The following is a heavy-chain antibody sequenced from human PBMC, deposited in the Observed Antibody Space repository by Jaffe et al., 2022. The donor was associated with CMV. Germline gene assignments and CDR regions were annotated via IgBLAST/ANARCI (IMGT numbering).Heavy chain of an antibody. D-gene: IGHD3-10*01. V-gene: IGHV4-34*01. CDR3: ARAKVVYYYGSGSYLIFDY. J-gene: IGHJ4*02. CDR1: GGSFSGYY. Sequence: QVQLQQWGAGLLKPSETLSLTCAVYGGSFSGYYWSWIRQPPGKGLEWIGEINHSGSTNYNPSLKSRVTISVDTSKNQFSLKLSSVTAADTAVYYCARAKVVYYYGSGSYLIFDYWGQGTLVTVSS. CDR2: INHSGST.